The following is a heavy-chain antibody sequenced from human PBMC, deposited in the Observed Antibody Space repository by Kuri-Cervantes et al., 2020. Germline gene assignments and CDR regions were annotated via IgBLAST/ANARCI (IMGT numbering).Heavy chain of an antibody. J-gene: IGHJ3*02. CDR1: GGTFSSYA. CDR2: IIPIFGTA. CDR3: ARNHGVVVTFTPHDAFDI. D-gene: IGHD2-15*01. Sequence: SVKVSCKASGGTFSSYAISWVRQAPGQGLEWMGGIIPIFGTANYAQKFQGRVTITADKSTSTVYMELRSLRSDDTAVYYCARNHGVVVTFTPHDAFDIWGQGTMVTVSS. V-gene: IGHV1-69*06.